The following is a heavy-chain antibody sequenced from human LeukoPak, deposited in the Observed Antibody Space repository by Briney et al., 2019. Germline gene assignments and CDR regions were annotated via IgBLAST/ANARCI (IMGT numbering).Heavy chain of an antibody. Sequence: ASVKVSCKASGYTFTSYDINWVRQATGQGLEWMGWMNPNSGSTGYAQKFQGRVTITRNTSISTAYMELSSLRSEDTAVYYCARARRRPYTIFGVVTINWFDPWGQGTLVTVSS. CDR1: GYTFTSYD. J-gene: IGHJ5*02. CDR3: ARARRRPYTIFGVVTINWFDP. CDR2: MNPNSGST. V-gene: IGHV1-8*03. D-gene: IGHD3-3*01.